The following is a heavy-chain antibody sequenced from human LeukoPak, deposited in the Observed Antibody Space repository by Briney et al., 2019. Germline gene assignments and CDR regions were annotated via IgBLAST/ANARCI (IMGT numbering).Heavy chain of an antibody. V-gene: IGHV3-23*01. CDR1: GFSVSNNY. Sequence: GGSLRLSCVVSGFSVSNNYVSWVRQAPGKGLEWVSCISGGGYTTHYADSVKGRFTISRDDSKNTLYLQMNSLRAEDTAVYYCAKGDGSGVLDAFDIWGQGTMVTVSS. CDR2: ISGGGYTT. D-gene: IGHD3-10*01. CDR3: AKGDGSGVLDAFDI. J-gene: IGHJ3*02.